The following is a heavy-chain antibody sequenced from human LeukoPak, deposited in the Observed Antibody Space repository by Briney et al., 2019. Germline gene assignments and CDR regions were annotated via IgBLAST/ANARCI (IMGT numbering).Heavy chain of an antibody. CDR1: GYTLTELS. CDR3: AAGLPSYYDFWSGYGTSY. V-gene: IGHV1-24*01. CDR2: FDSEDGET. Sequence: GASVKVSCKVSGYTLTELSMHWVRQAPGKGLEWMGGFDSEDGETIYAQKFQGRVTMTEDTSTDTAYMELSSLRSEDTAVYYCAAGLPSYYDFWSGYGTSYWGQGTLVTVSS. J-gene: IGHJ4*02. D-gene: IGHD3-3*01.